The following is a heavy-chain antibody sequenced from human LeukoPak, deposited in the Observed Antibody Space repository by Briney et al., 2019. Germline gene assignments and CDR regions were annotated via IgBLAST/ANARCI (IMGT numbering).Heavy chain of an antibody. Sequence: GGSLRLSCEASGFSFSSYWMSWVRQAPGKGLEWVANIKQDGSEKYYVDSVKGRFTISRDNAKNSLYLQMNSLRAEDTAVYYCARDTAGNDYWGQGTLVSVST. CDR2: IKQDGSEK. CDR3: ARDTAGNDY. J-gene: IGHJ4*02. V-gene: IGHV3-7*01. CDR1: GFSFSSYW. D-gene: IGHD2-8*02.